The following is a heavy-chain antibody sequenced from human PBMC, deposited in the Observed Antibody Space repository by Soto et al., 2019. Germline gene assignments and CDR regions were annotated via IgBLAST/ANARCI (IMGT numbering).Heavy chain of an antibody. CDR1: GGSISSYY. J-gene: IGHJ4*02. CDR3: AREFVPYYGSGSYYTDYFDY. D-gene: IGHD3-10*01. CDR2: IYYSGST. Sequence: PSETLSLTCTVSGGSISSYYWSWIRQPPGKGLEWIGYIYYSGSTNYNPSLKSRVTISVDTSKNQFSLKLSSVTAADTAVYYCAREFVPYYGSGSYYTDYFDYWGQGTLVTVSS. V-gene: IGHV4-59*01.